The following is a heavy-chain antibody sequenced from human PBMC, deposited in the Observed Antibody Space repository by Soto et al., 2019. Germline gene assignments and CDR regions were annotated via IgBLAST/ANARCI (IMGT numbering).Heavy chain of an antibody. CDR2: ITGSGGST. CDR1: KFAFSTYS. D-gene: IGHD1-26*01. CDR3: ARLVSAAANDY. J-gene: IGHJ4*02. V-gene: IGHV3-23*01. Sequence: SLTLSCVTSKFAFSTYSLIWVREATGKGLEWVSVITGSGGSTYYADSVKGRFTISRDTSKNTLFLQMNSLRAEDTAVYYCARLVSAAANDYWGQGT.